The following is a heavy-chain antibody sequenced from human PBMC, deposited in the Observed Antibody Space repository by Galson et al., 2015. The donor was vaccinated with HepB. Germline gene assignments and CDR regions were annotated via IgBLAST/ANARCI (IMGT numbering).Heavy chain of an antibody. CDR1: RYTFIGYH. V-gene: IGHV1-2*06. Sequence: SVKVSCKASRYTFIGYHMHWVRQAPGQGLEWMGRINPNSGDTNYAQKFQGRVTMTRDTSISTAYMELSRLRSDDTAMYYCATKDSSGWAPFDYWGQGTLVTVSS. CDR3: ATKDSSGWAPFDY. J-gene: IGHJ4*02. D-gene: IGHD6-19*01. CDR2: INPNSGDT.